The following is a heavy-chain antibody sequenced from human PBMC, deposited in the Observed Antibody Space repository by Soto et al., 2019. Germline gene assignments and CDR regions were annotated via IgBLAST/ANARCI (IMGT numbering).Heavy chain of an antibody. D-gene: IGHD2-15*01. Sequence: QVQLVQSGAEVKKPGSSVKVSCKASGGAFNNFAISWVRQAPGQGLEWMGAIIPFFSSPNYSQKLQGRLTITADEATSTAYIELNSLRSDDTAVYYCARDRVKRGSSYYYGMDVWGQGTTVTVSS. CDR2: IIPFFSSP. V-gene: IGHV1-69*12. CDR1: GGAFNNFA. J-gene: IGHJ6*02. CDR3: ARDRVKRGSSYYYGMDV.